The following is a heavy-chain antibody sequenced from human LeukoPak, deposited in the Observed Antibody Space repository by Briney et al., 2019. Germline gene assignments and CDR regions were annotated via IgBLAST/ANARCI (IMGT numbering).Heavy chain of an antibody. Sequence: SGTLSLTFTVSGGSISSYYWSWIRQPPGKGLEWIGYIYYRGSNNYNPSLKSRVTISVDTSKTQFSLKLSSVTAADTAVYYCARETSQKGAHYMDVWGKGTTVTISS. J-gene: IGHJ6*03. CDR3: ARETSQKGAHYMDV. V-gene: IGHV4-59*01. D-gene: IGHD3-16*01. CDR2: IYYRGSN. CDR1: GGSISSYY.